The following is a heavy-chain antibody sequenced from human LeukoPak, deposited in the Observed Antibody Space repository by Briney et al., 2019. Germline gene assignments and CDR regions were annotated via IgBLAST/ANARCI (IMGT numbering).Heavy chain of an antibody. CDR3: ARVLRSGNTGYAFDI. V-gene: IGHV3-66*02. Sequence: GGSLRLSCTASGLTVTNNYMIWARQAPGKGLEWVSLIYSGGSTYYADSVQGRMSISRDNSMNTLYLQMNSLRADDTAVYYCARVLRSGNTGYAFDIWGQGTMVTVSS. J-gene: IGHJ3*02. D-gene: IGHD3-3*01. CDR2: IYSGGST. CDR1: GLTVTNNY.